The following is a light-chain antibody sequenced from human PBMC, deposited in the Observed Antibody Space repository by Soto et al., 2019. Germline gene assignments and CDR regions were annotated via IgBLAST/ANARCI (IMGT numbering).Light chain of an antibody. CDR2: DVT. Sequence: QSALTQPRSVSGSPGQSVTISCTGTRSDVGGYNFVSWYQQHPGKAPKLLIYDVTRRPSGVPERFSGSKSAYTASLTISGLQAEDEADFYCSSYAGSSVVFGGGTQLTVL. CDR1: RSDVGGYNF. CDR3: SSYAGSSVV. J-gene: IGLJ2*01. V-gene: IGLV2-11*01.